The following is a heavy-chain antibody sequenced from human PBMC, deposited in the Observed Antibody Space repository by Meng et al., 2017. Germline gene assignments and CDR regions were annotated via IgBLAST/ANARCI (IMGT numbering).Heavy chain of an antibody. CDR3: ARVRFLRGVIKDVVDI. D-gene: IGHD3-10*01. CDR1: EFTFSSYS. Sequence: GESLKISCAASEFTFSSYSMNWVRQAPGKGLEWVSSISSSSSYIYYADSAKGRFTISRDNANNLLYLQMNSLRAEDSAVYYCARVRFLRGVIKDVVDIWGQGTMVTVSS. J-gene: IGHJ3*02. CDR2: ISSSSSYI. V-gene: IGHV3-21*06.